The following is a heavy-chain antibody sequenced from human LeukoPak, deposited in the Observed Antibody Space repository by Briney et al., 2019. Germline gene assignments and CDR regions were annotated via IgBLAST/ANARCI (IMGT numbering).Heavy chain of an antibody. D-gene: IGHD3-22*01. Sequence: SVKVSCKASGYTFTGYYMHWVRQAPGQGLEWMGGIIPIFGTANYAQKFQGRVTITADESTSTAYMELSSLRSEDTAVYYCARGLDYYDSSGYYYYWGQGTLVTVSS. CDR3: ARGLDYYDSSGYYYY. J-gene: IGHJ4*02. V-gene: IGHV1-69*13. CDR1: GYTFTGYY. CDR2: IIPIFGTA.